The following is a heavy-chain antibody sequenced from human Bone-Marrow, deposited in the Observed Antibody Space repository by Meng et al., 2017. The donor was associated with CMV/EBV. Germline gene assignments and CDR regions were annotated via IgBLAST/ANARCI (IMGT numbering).Heavy chain of an antibody. D-gene: IGHD1-1*01. V-gene: IGHV3-21*01. CDR3: ARSRYNWNDEADAFDI. CDR1: RFTFSSYS. CDR2: ISSSSTYI. J-gene: IGHJ3*02. Sequence: LSLTCAASRFTFSSYSMNWVRQAPGKGLEWVSSISSSSTYIYYADSVKGRFTISRDNAKNSLFLQMNSLRAEDTAVYYCARSRYNWNDEADAFDIWGQGTMVTVSS.